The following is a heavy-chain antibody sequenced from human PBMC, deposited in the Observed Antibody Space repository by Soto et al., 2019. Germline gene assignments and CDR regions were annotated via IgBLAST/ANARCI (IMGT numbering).Heavy chain of an antibody. V-gene: IGHV1-8*01. Sequence: GASVKVSCKASGYTFTSYDINWVRQATGQGLEWMGWMNPNSGNTGYAQKFQGRVTMTRNTSISTAYMELSSLRSEDTAVYYCARGSYDSSGYFFYYYGMDVWGQGTTVTVPS. D-gene: IGHD3-22*01. J-gene: IGHJ6*02. CDR3: ARGSYDSSGYFFYYYGMDV. CDR2: MNPNSGNT. CDR1: GYTFTSYD.